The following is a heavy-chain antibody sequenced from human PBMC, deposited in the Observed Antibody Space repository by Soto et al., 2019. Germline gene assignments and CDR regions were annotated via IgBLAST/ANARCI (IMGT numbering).Heavy chain of an antibody. J-gene: IGHJ6*02. Sequence: SVKVFCKASGFTFTSSAVQCVRQARGQLLEWIGWIVVGSGNTNYAQKFQERVTITRDMSTSTAYMELSSLRSEDTAVYYCAAGATTVTHYGMDVWGQGTTVTVSS. V-gene: IGHV1-58*01. CDR2: IVVGSGNT. CDR3: AAGATTVTHYGMDV. D-gene: IGHD4-17*01. CDR1: GFTFTSSA.